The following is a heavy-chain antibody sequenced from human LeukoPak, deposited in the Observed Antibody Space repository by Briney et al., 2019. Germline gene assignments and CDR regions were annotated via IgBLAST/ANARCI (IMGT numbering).Heavy chain of an antibody. CDR1: GFTFSTYG. V-gene: IGHV3-30*03. J-gene: IGHJ4*02. Sequence: PGGSLRLSCAASGFTFSTYGMHWVRQAPGKGLEWVAVISYDGSNKYYADSVKGRFTISRDNSKNTLYLQMNSLRAEDTAVYYCASGITMIVVVDWGQGTLVTVSS. D-gene: IGHD3-22*01. CDR2: ISYDGSNK. CDR3: ASGITMIVVVD.